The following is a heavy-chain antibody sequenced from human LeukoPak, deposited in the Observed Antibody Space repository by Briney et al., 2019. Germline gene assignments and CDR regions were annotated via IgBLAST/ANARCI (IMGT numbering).Heavy chain of an antibody. J-gene: IGHJ6*03. CDR2: IYYSGST. Sequence: SETLSLTCTVSGGSISSSSYYWGWIRQPLGKGLEWIGSIYYSGSTYYNPSLKSRVTISVDTSKNQFSLKLSSVTAADTAVYYCARERDYYYYMDVWGKGTTVTVSS. CDR1: GGSISSSSYY. CDR3: ARERDYYYYMDV. V-gene: IGHV4-39*07.